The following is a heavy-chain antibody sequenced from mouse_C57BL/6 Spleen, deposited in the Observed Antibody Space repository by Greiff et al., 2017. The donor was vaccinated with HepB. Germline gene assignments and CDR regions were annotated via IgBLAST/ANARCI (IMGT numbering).Heavy chain of an antibody. CDR1: GYTFTSYT. V-gene: IGHV1-4*01. CDR3: ARSDYGSAWFAY. D-gene: IGHD1-1*01. CDR2: INPSSGYT. Sequence: VQLQQSGAELARPGASVKMSCKASGYTFTSYTMHWVKQRPGQGLEWIGYINPSSGYTKYNQKFKDKATLTADKSSSTASMQLSSLTSEDSAVYYCARSDYGSAWFAYWGQGTLVTVSA. J-gene: IGHJ3*01.